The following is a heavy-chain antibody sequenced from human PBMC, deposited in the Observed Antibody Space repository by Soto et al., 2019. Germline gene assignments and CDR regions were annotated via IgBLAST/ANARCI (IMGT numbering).Heavy chain of an antibody. V-gene: IGHV6-1*01. CDR2: AYYRSKWYY. CDR3: VRSASAYDSIFDY. D-gene: IGHD5-12*01. J-gene: IGHJ4*02. CDR1: GDSVSSNSVA. Sequence: PSQTLSLTCAISGDSVSSNSVAWNWLRQSPSRGLEWLVRAYYRSKWYYDYAVSVKSRITINPDTSKNQLSLQLSSVTPEDTAVYYCVRSASAYDSIFDYWGQGTLVTVSS.